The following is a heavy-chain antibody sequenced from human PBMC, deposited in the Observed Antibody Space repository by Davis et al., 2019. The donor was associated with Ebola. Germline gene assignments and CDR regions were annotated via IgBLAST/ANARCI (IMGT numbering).Heavy chain of an antibody. D-gene: IGHD5-12*01. CDR2: IYPGDSDT. CDR3: ARAGLDIVASRGFDY. V-gene: IGHV5-51*01. Sequence: PGGSLRLSCKGSGHSFTSYWIGWVRQLPGKGLEWMGIIYPGDSDTRYSPSFQGQVTISADKSISTAYLQWSSLKASDTAMYYCARAGLDIVASRGFDYWGQGTLVTVSS. CDR1: GHSFTSYW. J-gene: IGHJ4*02.